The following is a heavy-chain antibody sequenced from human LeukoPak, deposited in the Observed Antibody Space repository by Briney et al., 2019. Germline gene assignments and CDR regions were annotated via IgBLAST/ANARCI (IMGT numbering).Heavy chain of an antibody. Sequence: PGGSLRLSCAASGFTFSSYSMNWVRQAPGKGLEWISYFSSITTSVIRYADSVEGRFTISRDNAKNSLFLQMNSLRAEDTAVYYCARDLGYSSGPNYWGQGTRVTVSS. J-gene: IGHJ4*02. V-gene: IGHV3-48*01. CDR2: FSSITTSVI. CDR3: ARDLGYSSGPNY. D-gene: IGHD6-19*01. CDR1: GFTFSSYS.